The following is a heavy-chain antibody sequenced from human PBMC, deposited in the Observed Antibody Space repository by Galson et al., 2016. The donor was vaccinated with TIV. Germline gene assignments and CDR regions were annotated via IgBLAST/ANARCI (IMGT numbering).Heavy chain of an antibody. CDR1: GFTFSTYA. D-gene: IGHD1-26*01. CDR3: ARIWEAELEGFHYYGMNV. Sequence: SLRLSCAASGFTFSTYAMNWVRQAPGKGLEWVSSISTRSRYIYYGDSMKGRFTISRDNAKNSRYLQMNSLRAEDTAVYYCARIWEAELEGFHYYGMNVWGQGTTVTVSS. V-gene: IGHV3-21*01. CDR2: ISTRSRYI. J-gene: IGHJ6*02.